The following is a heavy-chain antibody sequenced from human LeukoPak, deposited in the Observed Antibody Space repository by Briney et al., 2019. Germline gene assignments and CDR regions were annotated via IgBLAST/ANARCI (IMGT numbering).Heavy chain of an antibody. V-gene: IGHV3-7*03. CDR2: IKQDGSEK. J-gene: IGHJ4*02. CDR1: GFTFSSYA. D-gene: IGHD3-10*01. CDR3: ARWFGELLGFDY. Sequence: GGSLRLSCAASGFTFSSYAMSWVRQAPGKGLEWVANIKQDGSEKYYVDSVKGRFTISRDNAKNSLYLQMNSLRAEDTAVYYCARWFGELLGFDYWGQGTLVTVSS.